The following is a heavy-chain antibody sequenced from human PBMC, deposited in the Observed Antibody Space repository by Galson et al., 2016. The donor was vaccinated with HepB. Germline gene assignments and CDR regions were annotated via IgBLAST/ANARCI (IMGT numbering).Heavy chain of an antibody. V-gene: IGHV1-18*01. D-gene: IGHD5/OR15-5a*01. CDR3: ASSLIGVSIGFFDP. Sequence: SVKVSCKASGHTFTSYTFSWVRQAPGQGLEWMGWISAYNGNTNYAQKFQGRVSMTTDTSTTTAYMELTSLRSDDTAVYYCASSLIGVSIGFFDPWGQGTLVTVSS. J-gene: IGHJ5*02. CDR1: GHTFTSYT. CDR2: ISAYNGNT.